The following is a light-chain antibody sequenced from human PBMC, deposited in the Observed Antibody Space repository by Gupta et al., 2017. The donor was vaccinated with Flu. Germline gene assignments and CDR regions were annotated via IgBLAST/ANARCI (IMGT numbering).Light chain of an antibody. J-gene: IGLJ1*01. V-gene: IGLV2-14*04. CDR2: GVN. CDR3: FADTRFSYAV. Sequence: TRGDVGGYNYVSCHQQHPGKAPNLIIFGVNRRPSGTASRSSASKAGTTASLTIAALQAEDDADYCCFADTRFSYAVFGAGTRV. CDR1: RGDVGGYNY.